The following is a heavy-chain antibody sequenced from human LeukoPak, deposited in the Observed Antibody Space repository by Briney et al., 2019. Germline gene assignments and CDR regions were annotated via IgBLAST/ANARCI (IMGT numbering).Heavy chain of an antibody. J-gene: IGHJ3*02. CDR2: ISGSGGST. CDR3: ATVPPDTAMARAWAFDI. D-gene: IGHD5-18*01. Sequence: GGSLRLSCAASGFTFSSYAMSWVRQAPGKGLEWVSAISGSGGSTYYADSVKGRFTISRDNSKNTLYLQMNSLRAEDTAVYYCATVPPDTAMARAWAFDIWGQGTIVTVSS. V-gene: IGHV3-23*01. CDR1: GFTFSSYA.